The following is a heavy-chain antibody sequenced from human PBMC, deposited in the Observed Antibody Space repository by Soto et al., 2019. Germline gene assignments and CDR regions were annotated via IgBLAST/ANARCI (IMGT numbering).Heavy chain of an antibody. CDR2: IYSGGST. D-gene: IGHD4-17*01. J-gene: IGHJ6*03. CDR1: GFTVSSNY. Sequence: EVQLVESGGGLVQPGGSLRLSCAASGFTVSSNYMSWVRQAPGKGLEWVSVIYSGGSTYYADSVKGRFTISRDNSKNTLYLQMNSLRAEDTAVYYCARDRPTVTTTRYYYDYMDVWGKGTTVTVSS. V-gene: IGHV3-66*01. CDR3: ARDRPTVTTTRYYYDYMDV.